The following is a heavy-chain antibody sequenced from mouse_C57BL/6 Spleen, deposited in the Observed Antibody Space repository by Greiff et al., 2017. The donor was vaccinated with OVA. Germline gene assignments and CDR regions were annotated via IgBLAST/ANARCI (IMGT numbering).Heavy chain of an antibody. Sequence: QVQLQQPGTELVKPGASVKLSCKASGYTFTSYWMHWVKQRPGQGLEWIGNINPSNGGTNYNEKFKSKATLTVDKSSSTAYMQLSSLTSEDSAVYYCARGEGYYYGSRGDAMDYWGQGTSVTVSS. CDR1: GYTFTSYW. D-gene: IGHD1-1*01. V-gene: IGHV1-53*01. J-gene: IGHJ4*01. CDR3: ARGEGYYYGSRGDAMDY. CDR2: INPSNGGT.